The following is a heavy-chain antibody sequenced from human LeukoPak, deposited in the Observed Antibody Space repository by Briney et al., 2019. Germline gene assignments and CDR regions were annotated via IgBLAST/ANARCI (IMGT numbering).Heavy chain of an antibody. V-gene: IGHV3-48*01. CDR3: ARVALRPIDYSNPEFDP. D-gene: IGHD4-11*01. CDR1: GFTFSSYS. J-gene: IGHJ5*02. Sequence: GGSLRLSCAASGFTFSSYSMNWVRQAPGKGLEWVSYITSDSVTMFYADSVKGRFTASRDNAENSMYLQMNSLRAEDTAVYYCARVALRPIDYSNPEFDPWGQGTLVTVSS. CDR2: ITSDSVTM.